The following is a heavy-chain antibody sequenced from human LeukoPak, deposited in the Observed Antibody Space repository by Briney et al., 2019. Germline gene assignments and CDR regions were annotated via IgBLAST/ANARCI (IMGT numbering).Heavy chain of an antibody. V-gene: IGHV1-69*06. CDR1: GGTFSSYA. CDR3: ARVRITIFLSPRGEGWFDP. CDR2: IIPIFGTA. D-gene: IGHD3-3*01. Sequence: SVKVSCKASGGTFSSYAISWVRQAPGQGLEWMGGIIPIFGTANYAQKFQGRVTITADKSTSTAYMELSSLRSEDTAVYYCARVRITIFLSPRGEGWFDPWGQGTLVTVSS. J-gene: IGHJ5*02.